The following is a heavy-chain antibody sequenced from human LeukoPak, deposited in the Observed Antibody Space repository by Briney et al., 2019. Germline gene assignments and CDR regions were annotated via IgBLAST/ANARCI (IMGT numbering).Heavy chain of an antibody. CDR2: IYYSGST. CDR1: GGSISSYY. J-gene: IGHJ4*02. CDR3: ASMEESSGYFDY. Sequence: SETLSLTCTVSGGSISSYYWSWIRQPPGKGLEWIGYIYYSGSTNYNPSLKSRVTISVDTSKNQFSLKLSSVTAADTAVYHCASMEESSGYFDYWGQGTLVTVSS. D-gene: IGHD3-16*01. V-gene: IGHV4-59*01.